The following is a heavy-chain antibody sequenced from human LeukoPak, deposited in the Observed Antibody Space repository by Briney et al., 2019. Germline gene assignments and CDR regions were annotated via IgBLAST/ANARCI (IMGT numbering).Heavy chain of an antibody. Sequence: ASVKVSCKTSGYTFNNHYMYWVRQAPGQGLEWMGVINPSGGSTSYAQKFQGRVTMTRDTSTRTVYMEVNSLRSEDTAVYYCARQGTYSSAIGMGYWGQGTLVTVSS. V-gene: IGHV1-46*02. D-gene: IGHD6-19*01. CDR3: ARQGTYSSAIGMGY. CDR1: GYTFNNHY. CDR2: INPSGGST. J-gene: IGHJ4*02.